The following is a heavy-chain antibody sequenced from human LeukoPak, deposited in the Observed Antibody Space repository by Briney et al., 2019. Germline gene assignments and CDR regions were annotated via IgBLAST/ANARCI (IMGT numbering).Heavy chain of an antibody. CDR3: AKDSSGEIDY. CDR1: GFTFDDYA. V-gene: IGHV3-9*01. Sequence: GGSLRLSCAASGFTFDDYAMHWVRQAPGKGLEWVSGISWNSGSIGYADSVKGRFTISRDNAKNSLYLQMNSLRAEDTALYYCAKDSSGEIDYWGQGTLVTVSS. D-gene: IGHD2-15*01. J-gene: IGHJ4*02. CDR2: ISWNSGSI.